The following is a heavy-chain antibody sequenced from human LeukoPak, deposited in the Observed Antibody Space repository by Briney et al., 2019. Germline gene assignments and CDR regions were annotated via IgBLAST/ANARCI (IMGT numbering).Heavy chain of an antibody. J-gene: IGHJ4*02. CDR1: GYTFTNYF. CDR2: INPSGGST. CDR3: ARAGMDYGDYRYYFDY. D-gene: IGHD4-17*01. V-gene: IGHV1-46*01. Sequence: GASVKVSCKASGYTFTNYFMHWVRQAPGQGLEWMGIINPSGGSTTYAQKFQGRVTMTRDTSASTAYMELSSLRSEDTAVYYCARAGMDYGDYRYYFDYWGQGTLVTVSS.